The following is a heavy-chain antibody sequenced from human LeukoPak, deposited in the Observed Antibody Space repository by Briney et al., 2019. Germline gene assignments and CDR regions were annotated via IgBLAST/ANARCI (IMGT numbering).Heavy chain of an antibody. CDR1: GGSISSSSYY. V-gene: IGHV4-39*07. CDR3: ATLTTVVTAYYFDH. Sequence: SETLSLTCTVSGGSISSSSYYWGWIRQTPGKGLEWIGSIYYSGSTYYNPSLKSRVTISVDTSKSQFSLKLTSVTAADTAVYYCATLTTVVTAYYFDHWGQGTLVTVSS. CDR2: IYYSGST. J-gene: IGHJ4*02. D-gene: IGHD4-23*01.